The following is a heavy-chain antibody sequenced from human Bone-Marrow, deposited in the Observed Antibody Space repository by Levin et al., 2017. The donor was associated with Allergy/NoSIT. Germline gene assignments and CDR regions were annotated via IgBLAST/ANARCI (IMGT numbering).Heavy chain of an antibody. CDR1: GFTFDDFP. CDR3: ARAEHCSGGACSFDH. V-gene: IGHV3-9*01. J-gene: IGHJ4*02. D-gene: IGHD2-15*01. Sequence: SLKISCAASGFTFDDFPMHWVRQAPGKGLEWVSGITWNGGNKAYGDSVKGRFTVSRDNAKNSLYLQMDDLRPDDTAFYYCARAEHCSGGACSFDHWGQGTRVTVSS. CDR2: ITWNGGNK.